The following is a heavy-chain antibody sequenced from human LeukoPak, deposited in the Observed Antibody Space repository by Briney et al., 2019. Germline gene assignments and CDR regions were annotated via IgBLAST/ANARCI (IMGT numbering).Heavy chain of an antibody. CDR2: INPNSGGT. J-gene: IGHJ6*03. D-gene: IGHD3-16*02. CDR1: GYTFTGYY. Sequence: ASVKVSCKASGYTFTGYYMHWVRQAPGQGLEWMGWINPNSGGTNYAQKFQGRVTMTRDTSISTAYMELSRLRSDDTAVYYCARDRVYDYVWGSYRHYYMDVWGKGTTVTVSS. CDR3: ARDRVYDYVWGSYRHYYMDV. V-gene: IGHV1-2*02.